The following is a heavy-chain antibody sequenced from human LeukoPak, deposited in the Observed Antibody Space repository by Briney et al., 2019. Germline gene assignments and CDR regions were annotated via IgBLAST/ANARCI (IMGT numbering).Heavy chain of an antibody. CDR3: AKGNGILTGYFEGDAFDI. D-gene: IGHD3-9*01. Sequence: GGSLRLSCAASGFTFSSYAMSWVRQAPGKGLEWVSAISGSGGSTYYADSVKGRFTISRDNSKNTLYLQMDSLRAEDTAVYYCAKGNGILTGYFEGDAFDIWGQETMVTVSS. CDR1: GFTFSSYA. J-gene: IGHJ3*02. CDR2: ISGSGGST. V-gene: IGHV3-23*01.